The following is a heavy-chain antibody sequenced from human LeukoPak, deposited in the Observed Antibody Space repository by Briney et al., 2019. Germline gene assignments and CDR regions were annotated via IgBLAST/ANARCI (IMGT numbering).Heavy chain of an antibody. CDR2: ITSSGSTI. Sequence: GGSLRLSCAASGFAFSDYYMTWIRQAPGKGLEWVSYITSSGSTIYYADSVKGRFTISRDNAKNSLYLQMNNLRAEDTAVYYCARGYYDSSGLDYWGQGTLVTVSS. CDR3: ARGYYDSSGLDY. CDR1: GFAFSDYY. J-gene: IGHJ4*02. V-gene: IGHV3-11*01. D-gene: IGHD3-22*01.